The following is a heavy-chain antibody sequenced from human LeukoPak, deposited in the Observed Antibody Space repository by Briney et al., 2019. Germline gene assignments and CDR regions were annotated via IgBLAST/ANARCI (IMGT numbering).Heavy chain of an antibody. CDR3: ARSGPPDAFDI. J-gene: IGHJ3*02. CDR2: IYHSGST. CDR1: GYSISSGYY. V-gene: IGHV4-38-2*02. D-gene: IGHD6-25*01. Sequence: SETLSLTCTVSGYSISSGYYWGWIRQPPGKGLEWIGSIYHSGSTYYNPSLKSRVTISVDTSKNQFSLKLSSVTAADTAVYYCARSGPPDAFDIWGQGTMVTVSS.